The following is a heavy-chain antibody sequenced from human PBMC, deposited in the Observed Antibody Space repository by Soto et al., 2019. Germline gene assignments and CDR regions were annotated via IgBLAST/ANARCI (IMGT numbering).Heavy chain of an antibody. Sequence: EVQLVESGGGLVQPGGSLRLSCAASGFTVSSNYMSWVRQAPGKGLEWVSVIYSGGSTYYADSVQGRFTISRDTSKNTLYLQTNSLSAEDTAVYYCARERGMGVVVSWAFDIWGQGTMVTVSS. V-gene: IGHV3-66*01. CDR2: IYSGGST. CDR1: GFTVSSNY. CDR3: ARERGMGVVVSWAFDI. J-gene: IGHJ3*02. D-gene: IGHD3-22*01.